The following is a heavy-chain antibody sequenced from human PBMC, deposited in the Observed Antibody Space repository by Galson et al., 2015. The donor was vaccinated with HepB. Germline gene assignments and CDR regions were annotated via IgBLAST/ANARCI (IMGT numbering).Heavy chain of an antibody. J-gene: IGHJ4*02. D-gene: IGHD2-15*01. V-gene: IGHV3-7*03. CDR2: IKQDGSEK. Sequence: SLRLSCAASGFTFNNYWMDWVRQPPGKGLEWVAHIKQDGSEKYYVDSVKGRFTIFRDNAKNSQHLQMNSLRVEDTAVYYCASVSYGGSTFDYWGQGTLATVPS. CDR1: GFTFNNYW. CDR3: ASVSYGGSTFDY.